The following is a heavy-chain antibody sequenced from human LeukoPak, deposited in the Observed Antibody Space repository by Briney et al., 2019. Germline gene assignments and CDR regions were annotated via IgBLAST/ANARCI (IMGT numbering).Heavy chain of an antibody. V-gene: IGHV1-18*01. CDR3: ARDFRATMVSDWFDP. CDR2: INTYSGHT. D-gene: IGHD3-10*01. CDR1: DYTFNNYG. Sequence: ASVKVSCKSSDYTFNNYGVSWVRQAPGQGLEWLGWINTYSGHTNYSQKFQDRVTVTTDPSKTTVYLELRSLRSDDTAVYYCARDFRATMVSDWFDPWGQGTLVTVSS. J-gene: IGHJ5*02.